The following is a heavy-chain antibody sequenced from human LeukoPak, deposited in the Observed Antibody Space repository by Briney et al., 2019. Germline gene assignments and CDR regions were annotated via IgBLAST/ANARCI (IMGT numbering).Heavy chain of an antibody. CDR1: GFTFSSYS. J-gene: IGHJ6*02. V-gene: IGHV3-21*04. CDR2: ISSSSSYI. CDR3: AKVPNYDFWSGYNYYGMDV. Sequence: PGGSLRLSCAASGFTFSSYSMNWVRQAPGKGLEWVSSISSSSSYIYYADSVKGRFTISRDNSKNTLYLQMNSLRAEDTAVYYCAKVPNYDFWSGYNYYGMDVWGQGTTVTVSS. D-gene: IGHD3-3*01.